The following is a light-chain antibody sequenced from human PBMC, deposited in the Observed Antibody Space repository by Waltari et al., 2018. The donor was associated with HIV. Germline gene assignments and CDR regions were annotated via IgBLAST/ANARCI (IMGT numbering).Light chain of an antibody. Sequence: QSVLTQPPSTSATPGQRVTILCSGASSNIGSHFVSWYQHRPGATPKLLIYESDRRPPVAPARCSGSGSGTSASLAISGLRSEDEADYYCAAWDNYLNAWVFGGGTRVTVL. V-gene: IGLV1-47*01. CDR3: AAWDNYLNAWV. CDR2: ESD. J-gene: IGLJ3*02. CDR1: SSNIGSHF.